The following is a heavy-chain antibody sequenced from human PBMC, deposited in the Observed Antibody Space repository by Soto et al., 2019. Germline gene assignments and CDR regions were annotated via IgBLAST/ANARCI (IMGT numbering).Heavy chain of an antibody. CDR2: ISYDGSNK. J-gene: IGHJ6*02. D-gene: IGHD3-22*01. V-gene: IGHV3-30*18. Sequence: PGGSLRLSCAASGFTFSSYGMHWVRQAPGKGLEWVAVISYDGSNKYYADSVKGRFTISRDNSKNTLYLQMNSLRAEDTAVYYCAKDAYYYDSSGYPNYYYYYGMDVWGQGTTVTVSS. CDR1: GFTFSSYG. CDR3: AKDAYYYDSSGYPNYYYYYGMDV.